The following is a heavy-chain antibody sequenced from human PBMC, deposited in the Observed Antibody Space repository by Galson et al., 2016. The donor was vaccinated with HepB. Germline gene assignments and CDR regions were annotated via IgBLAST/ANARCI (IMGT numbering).Heavy chain of an antibody. V-gene: IGHV4-59*01. CDR1: GASISTYY. CDR2: ISHSGSP. D-gene: IGHD6-13*01. CDR3: ARTTFSRFDF. J-gene: IGHJ4*02. Sequence: SETLSLTCAVSGASISTYYWSWIRQPSGKGLEWIGYISHSGSPNYTPSLKSRVAISLDTSKNQFSLSLNSVTAADTAVYYCARTTFSRFDFWGQGVLVTVSS.